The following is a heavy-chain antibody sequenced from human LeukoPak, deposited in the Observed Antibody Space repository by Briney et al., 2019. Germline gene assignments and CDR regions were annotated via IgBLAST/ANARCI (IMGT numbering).Heavy chain of an antibody. CDR1: GGSISSYY. CDR3: ARFIPLWFGEPH. D-gene: IGHD3-10*01. Sequence: PSETLSLTCTVSGGSISSYYWSWIRQPPGKGLEWIGYIYYSGSTNYNPSLKSRVTMSVDTSKNQFSLKLSSGTAADTAVYYCARFIPLWFGEPHWGQGTLVTVSS. CDR2: IYYSGST. V-gene: IGHV4-59*08. J-gene: IGHJ4*02.